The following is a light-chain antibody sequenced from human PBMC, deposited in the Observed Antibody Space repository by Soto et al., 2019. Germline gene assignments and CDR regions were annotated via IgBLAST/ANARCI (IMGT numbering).Light chain of an antibody. CDR1: SSNIGSNY. CDR2: RNN. J-gene: IGLJ2*01. Sequence: QSVLTQPPSGSGTPGQRVTISCSGSSSNIGSNYVYWYQQLPGTAPKLLIYRNNQRPSGVPDRFSGSKSGTSASLAISGLRSEDEADYYCVAWDDSLSGVVFGGGTKVTVL. CDR3: VAWDDSLSGVV. V-gene: IGLV1-47*01.